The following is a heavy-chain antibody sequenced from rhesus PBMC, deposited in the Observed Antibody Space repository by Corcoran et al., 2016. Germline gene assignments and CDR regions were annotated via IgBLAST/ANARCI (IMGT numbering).Heavy chain of an antibody. CDR2: IYGSGSST. Sequence: QLQLQESGPGLVKPSETLSVTCAVSGGSISSSYWSWLRQAPGKGLVWIEYIYGSGSSTNYNPSLKSRVTLSVDTSQNLLSLKLSSVTAADTAVYYCASGGVAAPFDYWGQGVLVTVSS. V-gene: IGHV4-169*02. J-gene: IGHJ4*01. CDR3: ASGGVAAPFDY. D-gene: IGHD4-29*01. CDR1: GGSISSSY.